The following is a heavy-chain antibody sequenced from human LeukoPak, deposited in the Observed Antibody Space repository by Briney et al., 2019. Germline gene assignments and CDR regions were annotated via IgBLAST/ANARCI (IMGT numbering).Heavy chain of an antibody. D-gene: IGHD6-13*01. CDR2: IYSGGST. J-gene: IGHJ4*02. Sequence: PGGSLRLSCAASGFTVSSNYMSWVRQAPGKGLEWVSVIYSGGSTYYADSVKGRFTISRDNSKNTLYLQMNSLRAEDTAVYYCAKGPYNSSWYYFDYWGQGTLVTVSS. V-gene: IGHV3-53*01. CDR1: GFTVSSNY. CDR3: AKGPYNSSWYYFDY.